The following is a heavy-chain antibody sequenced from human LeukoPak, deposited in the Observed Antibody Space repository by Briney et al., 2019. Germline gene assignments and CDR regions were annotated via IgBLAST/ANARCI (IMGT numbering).Heavy chain of an antibody. Sequence: PGGSLRLSCAASGFTFSSYAMHWVRQAPGKGLEYVSAISSNGGSTYYANSVKGRLTISRDNSKNTLYLQMGSLRAEDMAVYYCARDREGATDYWGQGTLVTVSS. D-gene: IGHD1-26*01. V-gene: IGHV3-64*01. CDR1: GFTFSSYA. CDR3: ARDREGATDY. J-gene: IGHJ4*02. CDR2: ISSNGGST.